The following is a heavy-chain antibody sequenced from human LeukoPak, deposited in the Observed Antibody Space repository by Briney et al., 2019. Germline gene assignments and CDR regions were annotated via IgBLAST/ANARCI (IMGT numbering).Heavy chain of an antibody. V-gene: IGHV1-8*01. D-gene: IGHD3-3*01. CDR1: GYTFTSYD. Sequence: VASVTVSCKASGYTFTSYDINWVRQATGQGLEWMGWMNPNSGNTGYAQKFQGRVTMTRNTSISTAYMELSSLRSEDTAVYYCARVDVLRFLEWLSPRPYYFDYWGQGTLVTVSS. J-gene: IGHJ4*02. CDR2: MNPNSGNT. CDR3: ARVDVLRFLEWLSPRPYYFDY.